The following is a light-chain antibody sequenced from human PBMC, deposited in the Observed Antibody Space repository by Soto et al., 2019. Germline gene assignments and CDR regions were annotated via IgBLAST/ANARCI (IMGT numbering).Light chain of an antibody. CDR3: SSYTSSGTPYV. Sequence: QSVLTQPASVSGSPGQSITISCTGTSSDVGGYNYVSWYQQHPGKAPKLMIYEVSNRPSGVSNRFSGSKSGNTASLTISVLQAEDEADYYCSSYTSSGTPYVFGTGTKLAVL. CDR2: EVS. V-gene: IGLV2-14*01. CDR1: SSDVGGYNY. J-gene: IGLJ1*01.